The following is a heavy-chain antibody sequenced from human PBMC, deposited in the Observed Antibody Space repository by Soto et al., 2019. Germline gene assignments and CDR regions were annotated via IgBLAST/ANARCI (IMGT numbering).Heavy chain of an antibody. CDR3: TTDQGTESSNYSN. V-gene: IGHV3-15*01. CDR1: GFTFSNAW. CDR2: IKSKTDGGTT. Sequence: EVQLVESGGGLVKPGGSLRLSCAASGFTFSNAWMSWVRQAPGKGLEWVGRIKSKTDGGTTDYAASVKGRFTISRDDSKNTLYLQMNSLKTEDTAVYYCTTDQGTESSNYSNWGQGTLVTVSS. D-gene: IGHD4-4*01. J-gene: IGHJ4*02.